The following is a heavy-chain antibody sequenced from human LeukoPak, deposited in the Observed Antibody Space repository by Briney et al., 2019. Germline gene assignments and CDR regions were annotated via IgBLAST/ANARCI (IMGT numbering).Heavy chain of an antibody. CDR3: AKVWAAAGPRGYYFDY. V-gene: IGHV3-23*01. CDR2: ISGSGGST. CDR1: GFTFSNYA. D-gene: IGHD6-13*01. J-gene: IGHJ4*02. Sequence: GGSLRLSCAASGFTFSNYAMSWVRQAPGKGLEWVSAISGSGGSTYYADSVKGRFTISRDNSKNTLYLQMNSLRAEDTAVYYCAKVWAAAGPRGYYFDYWGQGTLVTVSS.